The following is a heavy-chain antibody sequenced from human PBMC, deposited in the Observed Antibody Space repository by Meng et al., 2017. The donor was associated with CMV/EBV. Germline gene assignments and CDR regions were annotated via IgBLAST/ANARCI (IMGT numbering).Heavy chain of an antibody. D-gene: IGHD5-12*01. V-gene: IGHV3-9*01. CDR3: AKGRRVATPGGFDY. Sequence: SLKISCAASGFTFDDYAMHWVRRAPGKGLEWVSGISWNSGSIGYADSVKGRFTISRDNAKNSLYLQMNSLRAEDTALYYCAKGRRVATPGGFDYWGQGTLVTVSS. CDR1: GFTFDDYA. J-gene: IGHJ4*02. CDR2: ISWNSGSI.